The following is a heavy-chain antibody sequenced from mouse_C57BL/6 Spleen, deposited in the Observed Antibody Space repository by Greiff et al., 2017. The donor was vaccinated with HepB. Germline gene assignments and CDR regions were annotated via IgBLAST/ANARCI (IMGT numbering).Heavy chain of an antibody. Sequence: VQLQQSGAELVKPGASVKMSCKASGYTFTSYWITWVKQRPGQGLEWIGDIYPGSGSTNYNEKFKSKATLTVDTSSSTAYMQLSSLTSEDSAVYYCARSPITTVVATDYAMDYWGQGTSVTVSS. CDR3: ARSPITTVVATDYAMDY. CDR1: GYTFTSYW. J-gene: IGHJ4*01. D-gene: IGHD1-1*01. V-gene: IGHV1-55*01. CDR2: IYPGSGST.